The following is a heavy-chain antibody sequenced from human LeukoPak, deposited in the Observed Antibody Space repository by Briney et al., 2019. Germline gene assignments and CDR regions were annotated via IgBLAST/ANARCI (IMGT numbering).Heavy chain of an antibody. Sequence: SVKVSCKASGGTFSSYAISWVRQAPGQGLEWMGGIIPIFGTANYAQKFQGRVTITADESTSTAYMELSSLRSEDTAVYYCAADSGWFGELPYYYYYMDVWGKGTTVTISS. J-gene: IGHJ6*03. CDR3: AADSGWFGELPYYYYYMDV. D-gene: IGHD3-10*01. V-gene: IGHV1-69*01. CDR2: IIPIFGTA. CDR1: GGTFSSYA.